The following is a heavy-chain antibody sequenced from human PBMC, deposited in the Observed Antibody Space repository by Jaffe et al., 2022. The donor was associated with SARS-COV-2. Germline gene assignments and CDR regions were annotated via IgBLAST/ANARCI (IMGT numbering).Heavy chain of an antibody. Sequence: QVQLQESGPGLVKPSETLSLTCTVSGGSISSYYWSWIRQPPGKGLEWIGYIYYSGSTNYNPSLKSRVTISVDTSKNQFSLKLSSVTAADTAVYYCARHSIMPFGIAVAEGYFDYWGQGTLVTVSS. CDR2: IYYSGST. CDR3: ARHSIMPFGIAVAEGYFDY. V-gene: IGHV4-59*08. D-gene: IGHD6-19*01. CDR1: GGSISSYY. J-gene: IGHJ4*02.